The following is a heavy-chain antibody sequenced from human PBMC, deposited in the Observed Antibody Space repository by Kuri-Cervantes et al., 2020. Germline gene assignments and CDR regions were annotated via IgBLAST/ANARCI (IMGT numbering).Heavy chain of an antibody. CDR1: GFTFSSYS. V-gene: IGHV3-23*01. CDR3: ARGGPKGSLDY. J-gene: IGHJ4*02. Sequence: GGSLRLSCAASGFTFSSYSMSWVRQAPGKGLEWVSIVSGSGFSTYYADSVRGRFTISRDNIRNTLYLQMNNLRTEDTAVYYCARGGPKGSLDYWGQGTRVTVSS. CDR2: VSGSGFST. D-gene: IGHD3-10*01.